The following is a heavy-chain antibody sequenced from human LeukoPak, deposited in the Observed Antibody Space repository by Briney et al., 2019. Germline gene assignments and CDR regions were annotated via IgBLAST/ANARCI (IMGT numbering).Heavy chain of an antibody. CDR1: GFTFSSYG. CDR2: IWYDGSNK. J-gene: IGHJ4*02. CDR3: ARDYSSGADY. D-gene: IGHD6-19*01. V-gene: IGHV3-33*01. Sequence: PGGSLRLSCAASGFTFSSYGMHWVRQVPGKGLEWVAVIWYDGSNKYYADSVKGRFTISRDNSKNTLYLQMNSLRAEDTAVYYCARDYSSGADYWGQGTLVTVSS.